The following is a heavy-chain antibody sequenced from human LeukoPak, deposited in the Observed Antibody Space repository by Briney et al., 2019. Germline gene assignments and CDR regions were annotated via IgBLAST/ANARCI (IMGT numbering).Heavy chain of an antibody. CDR2: IYYSGST. Sequence: SETLSLTCTVSGGSISSSSYYWGWIRQPPGKGLEWIGSIYYSGSTYYNPSLKSRVTISVDTSKNQFSLKLSSVTAADTAVYYCAREDRYCSGGSCYGGWYYFDYWGQGTLVTVSS. CDR3: AREDRYCSGGSCYGGWYYFDY. V-gene: IGHV4-39*07. J-gene: IGHJ4*02. D-gene: IGHD2-15*01. CDR1: GGSISSSSYY.